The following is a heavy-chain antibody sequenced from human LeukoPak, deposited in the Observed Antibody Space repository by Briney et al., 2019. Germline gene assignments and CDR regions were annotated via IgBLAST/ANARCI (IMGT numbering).Heavy chain of an antibody. CDR3: ARLGGYCSSTSCYREGKPNWFDP. Sequence: GASVKVSCKASGYTFTSYGISWVRQAPGQGLEWMGWISAYNGNTNYAQKLQGRVTMTTDTSTSTAYMELRSLRSDDTAVYYCARLGGYCSSTSCYREGKPNWFDPWGQGTLVTVSS. J-gene: IGHJ5*02. V-gene: IGHV1-18*01. CDR1: GYTFTSYG. CDR2: ISAYNGNT. D-gene: IGHD2-2*01.